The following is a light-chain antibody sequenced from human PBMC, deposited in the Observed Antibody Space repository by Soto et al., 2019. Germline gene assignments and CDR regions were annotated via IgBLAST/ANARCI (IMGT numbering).Light chain of an antibody. CDR2: AAT. V-gene: IGKV1-12*01. CDR1: QDIRSW. Sequence: DIQMTQSPSYVSASVGDRVSMTCRASQDIRSWLAWYQQRPGKAPKLLIYAATTLQSGVPSRFSGSGSGTTFTLTINNLQPEDFASYFCQQANSFPLTFGGGTKVDIK. CDR3: QQANSFPLT. J-gene: IGKJ4*01.